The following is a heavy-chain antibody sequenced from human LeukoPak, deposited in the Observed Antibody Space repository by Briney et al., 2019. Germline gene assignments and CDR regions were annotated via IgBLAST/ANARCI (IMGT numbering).Heavy chain of an antibody. CDR2: IYYSGST. CDR3: ATDSGIAAAGSYFQH. J-gene: IGHJ1*01. Sequence: ASETLSLTCTVSGGSISSGDYYWSWIRQPPGKGLEWIGYIYYSGSTNYNPSLKSRVTISVDTSKNQFSLKLSSVTAADTAVYYCATDSGIAAAGSYFQHWGQGTLVTVSS. D-gene: IGHD6-13*01. CDR1: GGSISSGDYY. V-gene: IGHV4-30-4*01.